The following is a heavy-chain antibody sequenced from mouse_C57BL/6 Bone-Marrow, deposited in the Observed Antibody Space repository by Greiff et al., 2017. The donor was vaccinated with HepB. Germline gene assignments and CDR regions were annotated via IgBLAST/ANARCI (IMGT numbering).Heavy chain of an antibody. CDR3: TRGGDYYGSSPFDY. CDR1: GYTFTDYE. Sequence: VQLQQSGAELVRPGASVTLSCKASGYTFTDYEMHWVKQTPVNGLEWIGAIDPETGGTAYNQKFKGKAILTADKSSSTAYMELRSLTSEDSAVYYCTRGGDYYGSSPFDYWGQGTTLTVSS. V-gene: IGHV1-15*01. D-gene: IGHD1-1*01. J-gene: IGHJ2*01. CDR2: IDPETGGT.